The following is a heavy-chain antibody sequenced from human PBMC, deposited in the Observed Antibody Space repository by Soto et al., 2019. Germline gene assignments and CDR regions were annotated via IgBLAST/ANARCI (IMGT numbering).Heavy chain of an antibody. CDR1: GFTVSSNY. CDR3: ARGMYSSSIYYYYGLDV. D-gene: IGHD6-6*01. CDR2: IYSGGST. Sequence: GGSLRLSCAASGFTVSSNYMSWVRQAPGKGLEWVSVIYSGGSTYYADSVKGRFTISRDNSKNTLYLQMNSLRAEDTAVYYCARGMYSSSIYYYYGLDVWGQGTTVTVSS. V-gene: IGHV3-53*01. J-gene: IGHJ6*02.